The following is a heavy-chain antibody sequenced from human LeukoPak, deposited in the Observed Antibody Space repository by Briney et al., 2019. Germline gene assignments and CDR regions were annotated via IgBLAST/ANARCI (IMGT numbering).Heavy chain of an antibody. V-gene: IGHV4-59*01. CDR1: GDSISFFY. D-gene: IGHD5-18*01. J-gene: IGHJ5*02. Sequence: SETLSLTCSVSGDSISFFYWSWIRQPPGKGLEWIGNIHYSGSTRYNPSLKRRVTISVDTSTNYFSLKLNSVTDADAAVYFCARVSPDTATDYGWFDPWGQGTLVTVSS. CDR2: IHYSGST. CDR3: ARVSPDTATDYGWFDP.